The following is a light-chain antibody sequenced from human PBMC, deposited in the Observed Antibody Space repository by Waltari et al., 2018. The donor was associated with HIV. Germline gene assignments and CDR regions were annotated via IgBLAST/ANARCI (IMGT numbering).Light chain of an antibody. CDR1: QSVLYSSNNKNY. V-gene: IGKV4-1*01. Sequence: DIVMTQPPDSLAVSLGERATINYKSSQSVLYSSNNKNYLAWYQQKPGQPPKLLIYWASTRESGVPDRFSGSGSGTDFTLTISSLQAEDVAVYYCQQYYSSPRTFGQGTKVEIK. CDR2: WAS. CDR3: QQYYSSPRT. J-gene: IGKJ1*01.